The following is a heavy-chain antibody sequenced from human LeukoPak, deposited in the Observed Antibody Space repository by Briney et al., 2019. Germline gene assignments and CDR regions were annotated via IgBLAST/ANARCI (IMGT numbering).Heavy chain of an antibody. V-gene: IGHV1-18*01. J-gene: IGHJ4*02. D-gene: IGHD1-7*01. CDR3: ARDDPDNNWSYGAVGDY. CDR1: GYTFTSYG. CDR2: ISAYNGNT. Sequence: ASVKVSCKASGYTFTSYGISWVRQAPGQGLEWMGWISAYNGNTNYAQKLQGRVTMTTDTSTSTAYMELRSLRSDDTAVYYCARDDPDNNWSYGAVGDYWGQGTLVTVSS.